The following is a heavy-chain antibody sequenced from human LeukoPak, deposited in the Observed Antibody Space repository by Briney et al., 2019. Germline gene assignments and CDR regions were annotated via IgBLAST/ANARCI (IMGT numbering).Heavy chain of an antibody. D-gene: IGHD6-13*01. Sequence: GGSLRLSCVASKFNFAMSWVRQTAGKGLEWVSAISGSGDSTFYRDSVKGRFTISRDNAKNSLYLQMNSLRAEDTALYYCARGAAGRQNAFDIWGQGTMVTVSS. J-gene: IGHJ3*02. V-gene: IGHV3-23*01. CDR3: ARGAAGRQNAFDI. CDR1: KFNFA. CDR2: ISGSGDST.